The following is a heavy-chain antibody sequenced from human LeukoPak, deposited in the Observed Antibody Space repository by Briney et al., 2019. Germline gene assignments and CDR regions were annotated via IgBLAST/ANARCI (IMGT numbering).Heavy chain of an antibody. Sequence: PGGSLRLSCAASGFTFSSYSMNWVRQAPGKGLEWVSSISSSGSYIYYADSVKGRFTISRDNAKNSLYLQMNSLRAEDTAVYYCAREPPPNYYDSSGTGAFDIWGQGTMVTVSS. D-gene: IGHD3-22*01. CDR1: GFTFSSYS. J-gene: IGHJ3*02. V-gene: IGHV3-21*01. CDR2: ISSSGSYI. CDR3: AREPPPNYYDSSGTGAFDI.